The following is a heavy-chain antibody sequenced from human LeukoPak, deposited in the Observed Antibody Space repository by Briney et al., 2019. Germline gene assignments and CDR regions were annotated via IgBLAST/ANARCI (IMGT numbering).Heavy chain of an antibody. CDR1: GFTFSSYA. D-gene: IGHD3-22*01. J-gene: IGHJ4*02. CDR2: ISYDGSNK. Sequence: GRSLRLSCAASGFTFSSYAMHWVRQAPGKGLEWVAVISYDGSNKYYADFVKGRFTISRDNSKNTLYLQMNSLRAEDTAVYYCAKDLLGYYYDSSGDFDYWGQGTLVTVSS. V-gene: IGHV3-30*04. CDR3: AKDLLGYYYDSSGDFDY.